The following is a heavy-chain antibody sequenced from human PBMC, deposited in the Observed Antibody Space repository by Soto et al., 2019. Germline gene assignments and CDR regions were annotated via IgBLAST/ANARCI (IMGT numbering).Heavy chain of an antibody. J-gene: IGHJ6*02. CDR2: IRSKANSYAT. D-gene: IGHD3-10*01. V-gene: IGHV3-73*01. CDR1: GFTFSGSA. CDR3: TRLRGSGSYSYYYGMDV. Sequence: GGSLRLSCAASGFTFSGSAMHWARQASGKGLEWVGRIRSKANSYATAYAASVKGRFTISRDDSKNTAYLQMNSLKTEDTAVYYCTRLRGSGSYSYYYGMDVWGQGTTVPVSS.